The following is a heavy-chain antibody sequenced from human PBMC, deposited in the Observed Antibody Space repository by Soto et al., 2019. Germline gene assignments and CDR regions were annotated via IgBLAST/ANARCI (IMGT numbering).Heavy chain of an antibody. V-gene: IGHV4-39*01. CDR1: GGSIGTSGYN. CDR2: IDYSGST. CDR3: ARRRFGSGEYFFDY. D-gene: IGHD6-19*01. Sequence: QLQLQESGPGLVKPSETLSLTCTVYGGSIGTSGYNWGWIRRPPGKGLEWIGTIDYSGSTNNNPPLKSRITISVDTSKNQLSLSLRSVTAADTAVYYCARRRFGSGEYFFDYWGQGILVTVSS. J-gene: IGHJ4*02.